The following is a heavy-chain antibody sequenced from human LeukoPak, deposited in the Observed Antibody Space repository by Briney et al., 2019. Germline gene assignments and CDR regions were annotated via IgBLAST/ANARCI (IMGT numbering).Heavy chain of an antibody. CDR1: GFTFDDYA. Sequence: PGGSLSLSCAASGFTFDDYAMHWVRQAPGRGLEWVSSISGSGGSTYYADSVKGRFTISRDNSKNTLYLQMYSLRAEDTAVYYCAKVEGASKASVYWGQGALVTVSS. CDR3: AKVEGASKASVY. V-gene: IGHV3-23*01. CDR2: ISGSGGST. D-gene: IGHD1-1*01. J-gene: IGHJ4*02.